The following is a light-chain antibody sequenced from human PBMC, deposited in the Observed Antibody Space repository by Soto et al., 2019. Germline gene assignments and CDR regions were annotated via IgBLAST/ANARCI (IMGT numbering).Light chain of an antibody. CDR2: DVS. Sequence: QSVLTQPASVSGSPGQSITISCTGASSDVGGYNYVSWYQQHPGKAPKLMIYDVSNRPSGVSNRFSGSKSGNTASLTISGLQAEDEADYCCSSDTSSSTLVCGTGSKVTVL. J-gene: IGLJ1*01. CDR3: SSDTSSSTLV. CDR1: SSDVGGYNY. V-gene: IGLV2-14*01.